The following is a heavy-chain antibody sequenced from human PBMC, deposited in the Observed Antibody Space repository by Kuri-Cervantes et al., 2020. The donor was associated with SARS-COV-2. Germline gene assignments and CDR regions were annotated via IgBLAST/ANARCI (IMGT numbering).Heavy chain of an antibody. CDR1: GFTFSSYG. Sequence: GGSLRLSCAASGFTFSSYGMHWVRQAPGKGLEWVAVIWYDGSNKYYADSVKGRFTISRDNAKNTLYLRMSNLRAEDTAVYYCARQGQVPRIALDIWGQGTMVTVSS. CDR2: IWYDGSNK. CDR3: ARQGQVPRIALDI. J-gene: IGHJ3*02. V-gene: IGHV3-33*01. D-gene: IGHD6-19*01.